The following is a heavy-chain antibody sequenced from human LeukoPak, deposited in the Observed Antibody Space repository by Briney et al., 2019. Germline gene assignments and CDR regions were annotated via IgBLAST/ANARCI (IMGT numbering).Heavy chain of an antibody. V-gene: IGHV3-74*01. J-gene: IGHJ4*02. D-gene: IGHD1-26*01. CDR2: IKSDGTIT. CDR3: AKDLSYSGIDY. CDR1: GFTFSYYW. Sequence: GGSLRLSCAASGFTFSYYWMHWVRQAPGKGLVWVSRIKSDGTITEYADSVKGRFTISRNNAKNTLYLQMNSLRAEDTAVYYCAKDLSYSGIDYWGQGTLVTVSS.